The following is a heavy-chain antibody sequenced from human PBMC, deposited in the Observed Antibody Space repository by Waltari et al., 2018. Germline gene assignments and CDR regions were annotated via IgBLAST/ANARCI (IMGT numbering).Heavy chain of an antibody. V-gene: IGHV4-61*02. CDR1: GGSISSGSFY. D-gene: IGHD3-10*01. J-gene: IGHJ4*02. Sequence: QVQLQESGPGVVKPSQTMSLTCTVSGGSISSGSFYWNWIRQPSGKGLVWIGFIYTSGSTNYNPSLKSRVTISADTSKNQFSLRLTSVTAADTVVYYCAREGGFSYRSEHWGQGALVTVAS. CDR3: AREGGFSYRSEH. CDR2: IYTSGST.